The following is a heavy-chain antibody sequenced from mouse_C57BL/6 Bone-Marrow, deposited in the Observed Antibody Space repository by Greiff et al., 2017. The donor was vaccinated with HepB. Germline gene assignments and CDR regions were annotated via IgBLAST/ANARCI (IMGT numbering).Heavy chain of an antibody. J-gene: IGHJ2*01. CDR2: IYPGDGDT. CDR3: AVYGNYDY. Sequence: VQLQQSGAELVRPGASVTLSCKASGYAFSSSWMNWVKQRPGKGLEWIGRIYPGDGDTNYNGKFKGKATLTADKSSSTAYMQLSSLTSEDSAVYFCAVYGNYDYWGQGTTLTVSS. V-gene: IGHV1-82*01. CDR1: GYAFSSSW. D-gene: IGHD2-1*01.